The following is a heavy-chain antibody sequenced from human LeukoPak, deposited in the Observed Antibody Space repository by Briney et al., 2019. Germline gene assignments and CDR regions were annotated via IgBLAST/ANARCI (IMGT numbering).Heavy chain of an antibody. D-gene: IGHD6-13*01. CDR1: GGSISSGSYY. Sequence: SETLSLTCTVSGGSISSGSYYWGWIRQPPGKGLEWIGSIYYSGSTYYNPSLKSRVTISVDTSKNQFSLKLSSVTAADTAVYYCARHVWQQLVAWFDPWGQGTLVTVSS. CDR2: IYYSGST. V-gene: IGHV4-39*01. CDR3: ARHVWQQLVAWFDP. J-gene: IGHJ5*02.